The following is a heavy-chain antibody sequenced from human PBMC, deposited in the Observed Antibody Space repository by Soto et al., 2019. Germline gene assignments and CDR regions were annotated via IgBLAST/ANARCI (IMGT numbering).Heavy chain of an antibody. J-gene: IGHJ6*02. CDR1: GDSVSSNSVA. CDR3: TRGATAAGTRGLYYYYYGMDV. CDR2: TYYRSKWHN. D-gene: IGHD6-13*01. Sequence: SQTLSLTCVISGDSVSSNSVAWNWIRQSPSRGLEWLGRTYYRSKWHNDYAVSVKSRITINPDTSKNQFSLQLNSVTPEDTAVYYCTRGATAAGTRGLYYYYYGMDVWGQGTTVTVSS. V-gene: IGHV6-1*01.